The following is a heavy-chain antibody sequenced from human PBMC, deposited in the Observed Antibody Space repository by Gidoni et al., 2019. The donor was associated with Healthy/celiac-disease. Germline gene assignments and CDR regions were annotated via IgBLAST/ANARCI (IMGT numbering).Heavy chain of an antibody. CDR1: GGTFSSYA. D-gene: IGHD3-10*01. Sequence: QVQLVQSGAEVKKPGSSVKVSCKASGGTFSSYAISWVRQAPGQGLEWMGGIIPIFGTANYAQKFQGRVTITADKSTSTAYMELSSLRSEDTAVYYCARGERGVIWGQSPSYYYYYGMDVWGQGTTVTVSS. CDR2: IIPIFGTA. CDR3: ARGERGVIWGQSPSYYYYYGMDV. V-gene: IGHV1-69*06. J-gene: IGHJ6*02.